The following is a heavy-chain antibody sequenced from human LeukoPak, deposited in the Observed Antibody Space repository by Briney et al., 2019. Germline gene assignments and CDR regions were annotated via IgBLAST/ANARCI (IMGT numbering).Heavy chain of an antibody. CDR3: ARDAGSSIAARRRGDYYYYYMGV. CDR2: ISSSGSTI. CDR1: GFTFSSYE. D-gene: IGHD6-6*01. Sequence: GGSLRLSCAASGFTFSSYEMNWVRQAPGKGLEWVSYISSSGSTIYYADSVKGRFTISRDNAKNSLYLQMNTLRAEDTAVYHCARDAGSSIAARRRGDYYYYYMGVWGKGTTVTVSS. J-gene: IGHJ6*03. V-gene: IGHV3-48*03.